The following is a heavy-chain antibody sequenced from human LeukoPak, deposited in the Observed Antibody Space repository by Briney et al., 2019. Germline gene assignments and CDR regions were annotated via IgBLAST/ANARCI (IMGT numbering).Heavy chain of an antibody. CDR2: IYYSGST. CDR3: ARLTMVRGVRKQALFDY. Sequence: PSETLSLTCTVSGGSISSSSYYWGWIRQPPGKGLEWIGSIYYSGSTYYNPSLKSRVTISVDTSKNQFSLKLSSVTAADTAVYYCARLTMVRGVRKQALFDYWGQGTLVTVSS. J-gene: IGHJ4*02. CDR1: GGSISSSSYY. D-gene: IGHD3-10*01. V-gene: IGHV4-39*01.